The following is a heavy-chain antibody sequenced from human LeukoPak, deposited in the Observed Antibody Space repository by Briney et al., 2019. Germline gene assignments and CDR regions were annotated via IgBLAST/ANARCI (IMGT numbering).Heavy chain of an antibody. CDR1: DDSISISNYY. CDR3: VRGLFSSFTWFDH. D-gene: IGHD3-10*02. Sequence: KPSETLSLTCSVSDDSISISNYYWGWIRQPPGKGLEWIGTIYYSGNTYYNPSLKGRVSISVDTSKSQFSLRMHSVTAADTTMYYRVRGLFSSFTWFDHWGQGALVTVSS. V-gene: IGHV4-39*01. J-gene: IGHJ5*02. CDR2: IYYSGNT.